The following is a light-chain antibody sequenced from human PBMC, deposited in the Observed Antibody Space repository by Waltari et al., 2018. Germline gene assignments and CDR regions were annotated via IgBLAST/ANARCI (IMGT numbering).Light chain of an antibody. V-gene: IGLV3-1*01. J-gene: IGLJ2*01. Sequence: SYDLIQPPSVSVSPGQTVSITCSGDKLGDKYTSWYQQKPGQSPVLVIYRDKKRPSGIPERFSGSNSGNTVTLTISGTQTLDEADYYCQTGANYSVFFGGGTKLTVL. CDR1: KLGDKY. CDR3: QTGANYSVF. CDR2: RDK.